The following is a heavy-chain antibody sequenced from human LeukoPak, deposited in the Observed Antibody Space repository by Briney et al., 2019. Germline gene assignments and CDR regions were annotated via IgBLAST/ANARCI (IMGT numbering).Heavy chain of an antibody. CDR1: GFTFSNFY. J-gene: IGHJ4*02. V-gene: IGHV3-7*04. CDR3: VRERQYGSGSFHTFDY. D-gene: IGHD3-10*01. CDR2: IKQDGSEK. Sequence: QPGGSLRLSCAASGFTFSNFYMNWVRQAPGKGLEGVANIKQDGSEKYYVDSVKGRFTISRDNAKNSLYLQMNSLSAEDTAVYYCVRERQYGSGSFHTFDYWGQGTLVTVSS.